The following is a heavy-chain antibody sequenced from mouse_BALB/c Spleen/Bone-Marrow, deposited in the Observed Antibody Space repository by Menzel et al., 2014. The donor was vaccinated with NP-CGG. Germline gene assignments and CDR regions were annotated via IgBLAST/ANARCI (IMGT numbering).Heavy chain of an antibody. CDR2: INPSNGRT. CDR3: ARWLLYY. J-gene: IGHJ2*01. D-gene: IGHD2-12*01. V-gene: IGHV1S81*02. Sequence: QVQLQQSGAELVEPGASVKLSCKASGYTFTSYWMHWVKQRPGQGLEWIGEINPSNGRTNYNEKFKTKATLTVDKSSSTAYMQLSSLTSEDSAVYYCARWLLYYWGQGTTLTVSS. CDR1: GYTFTSYW.